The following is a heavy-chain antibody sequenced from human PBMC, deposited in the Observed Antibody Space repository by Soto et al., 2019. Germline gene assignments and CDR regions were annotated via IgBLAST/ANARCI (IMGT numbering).Heavy chain of an antibody. J-gene: IGHJ4*02. V-gene: IGHV3-11*06. Sequence: GGSLRLSCESFGITINDYYMSWIGQAPWKGLEWVSYISTIMSYTTYADSVKGRFTIPRDNAKNSLHLQMNSLRAEDTAVYYCASVQRTAISGIGYFECWGQGTLVTVA. CDR1: GITINDYY. D-gene: IGHD3-22*01. CDR3: ASVQRTAISGIGYFEC. CDR2: ISTIMSYT.